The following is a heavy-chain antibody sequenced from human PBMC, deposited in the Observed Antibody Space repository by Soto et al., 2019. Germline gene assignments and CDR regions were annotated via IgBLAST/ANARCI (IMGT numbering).Heavy chain of an antibody. CDR3: AREESVATIDY. D-gene: IGHD5-12*01. CDR2: ISYDGSNK. CDR1: GFTFSSYA. Sequence: QVQLVESGGGVVQPGRSLRLSCAASGFTFSSYAMHWVRQAPGKGLEWVAVISYDGSNKYYADSVKGRFTISRDNSNNTLYLQMNSLRAEDTAVYYCAREESVATIDYWGQGTLVTVSS. J-gene: IGHJ4*02. V-gene: IGHV3-30-3*01.